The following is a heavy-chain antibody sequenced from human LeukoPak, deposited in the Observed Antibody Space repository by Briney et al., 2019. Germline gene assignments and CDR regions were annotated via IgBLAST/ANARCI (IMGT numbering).Heavy chain of an antibody. D-gene: IGHD4-11*01. Sequence: PSQTLSLTCTVSGASISSGAYYWSWIRQPPGKGLEWIGYIYYSGNTYYNPSLKSRVTISADTSKNQLSLRLSSVTAADTAVYYCVREDDYSSGNWFDPWGQGTLVTVSS. CDR3: VREDDYSSGNWFDP. J-gene: IGHJ5*02. CDR1: GASISSGAYY. CDR2: IYYSGNT. V-gene: IGHV4-30-4*01.